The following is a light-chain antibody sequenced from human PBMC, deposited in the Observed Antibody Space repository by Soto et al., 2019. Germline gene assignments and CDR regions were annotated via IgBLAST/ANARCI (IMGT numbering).Light chain of an antibody. Sequence: EIVLTQSPGSLSLSPGQRATLSCRASQSVDTTFFAWYQKKPGQAPRLLIQGASKRATGIPDRFSGSGSGTDFTLIIIRLEPEDFAVYYCQQYMSAVTFGQGTKVEI. CDR3: QQYMSAVT. J-gene: IGKJ1*01. CDR2: GAS. CDR1: QSVDTTF. V-gene: IGKV3-20*01.